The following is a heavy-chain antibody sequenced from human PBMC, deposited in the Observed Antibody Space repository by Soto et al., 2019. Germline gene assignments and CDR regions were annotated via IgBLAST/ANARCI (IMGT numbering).Heavy chain of an antibody. J-gene: IGHJ4*02. CDR2: IYNSGST. CDR3: ARNGRSYSPLDYFDY. V-gene: IGHV4-61*08. D-gene: IGHD2-21*01. CDR1: GGSVSSGGYY. Sequence: SETLSLTCTVSGGSVSSGGYYWSWIRQPPGKGLEWIGYIYNSGSTNYNPSLKSRVTMSVDTSRNQFSLKLSSVTAADTAVYYCARNGRSYSPLDYFDYWGQETLVTVS.